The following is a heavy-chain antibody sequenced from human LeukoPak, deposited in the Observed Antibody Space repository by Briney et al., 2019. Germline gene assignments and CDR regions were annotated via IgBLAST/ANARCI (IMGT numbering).Heavy chain of an antibody. D-gene: IGHD5-24*01. CDR2: ISSSSSYI. CDR1: GFTFSSYS. Sequence: GGSLRLSCAASGFTFSSYSMNWVRQAPGKGLEWVSSISSSSSYIYYADSVKGRFTISRDNAKNSLYLQMNSLRAEDTAVYYCARDVNSDGYNDHWGQGTLVTVSS. CDR3: ARDVNSDGYNDH. V-gene: IGHV3-21*01. J-gene: IGHJ5*02.